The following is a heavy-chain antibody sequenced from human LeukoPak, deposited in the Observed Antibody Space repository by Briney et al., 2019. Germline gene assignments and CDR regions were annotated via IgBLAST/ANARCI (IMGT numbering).Heavy chain of an antibody. CDR3: ARLCQRGILTGYYTPDY. CDR2: ISAYNGNT. J-gene: IGHJ4*02. CDR1: GYTFTSYG. Sequence: GASVKVSCKASGYTFTSYGISWVRQAPGQGLEWVGWISAYNGNTNYAQKLQGRVTMTTDTSTSTAYMELRSLRSDDTAVYYCARLCQRGILTGYYTPDYWGQGTLVTVSS. D-gene: IGHD3-9*01. V-gene: IGHV1-18*01.